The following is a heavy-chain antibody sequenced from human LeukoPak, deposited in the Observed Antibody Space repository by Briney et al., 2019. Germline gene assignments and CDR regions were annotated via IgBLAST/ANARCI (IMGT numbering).Heavy chain of an antibody. J-gene: IGHJ5*02. CDR2: IYYSGST. CDR3: AREAFLVVAATPA. D-gene: IGHD2-15*01. Sequence: NTSETLSLTCTVSGGSISSGGYYWSWIRQHPGKGLEWIGYIYYSGSTYYNPSLKSRVTISVDTSKNQFSLKLSSVTAADTAVYYCAREAFLVVAATPAWGQGTLVTVSS. CDR1: GGSISSGGYY. V-gene: IGHV4-31*03.